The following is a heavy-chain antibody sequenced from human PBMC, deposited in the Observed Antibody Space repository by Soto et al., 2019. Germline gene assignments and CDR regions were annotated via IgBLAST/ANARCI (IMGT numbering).Heavy chain of an antibody. J-gene: IGHJ3*02. CDR1: GGTFSSYA. V-gene: IGHV1-69*01. CDR2: IIPIFGTA. CDR3: AALRGGSYTWDALDI. Sequence: QVQLVQSGAEVKKPGSSVKVSCKASGGTFSSYAISWVRQAPGQGLEWMGGIIPIFGTANYAQKFQGGVRITADESTSTAYMELSSLGSEDTAVYYCAALRGGSYTWDALDIWGQGTMVTVSS. D-gene: IGHD2-15*01.